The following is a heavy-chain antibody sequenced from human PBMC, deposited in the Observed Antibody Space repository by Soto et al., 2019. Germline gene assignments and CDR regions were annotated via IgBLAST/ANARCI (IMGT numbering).Heavy chain of an antibody. V-gene: IGHV4-31*03. Sequence: PSETLSLTCTVSGGSISSGGYYWSWIRQHPGKVLEWIGYIYYSGSTYYNPALKSRVTISVDTSKNQFSLKLSSVTAADTAVYYCARDLRGTTLENWFAPWGQGTMVTVSS. J-gene: IGHJ5*02. CDR3: ARDLRGTTLENWFAP. CDR1: GGSISSGGYY. CDR2: IYYSGST.